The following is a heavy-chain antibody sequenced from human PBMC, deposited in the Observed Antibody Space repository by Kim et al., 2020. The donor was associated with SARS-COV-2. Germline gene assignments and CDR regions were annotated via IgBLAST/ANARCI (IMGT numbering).Heavy chain of an antibody. D-gene: IGHD3-10*01. CDR2: IYYSGST. V-gene: IGHV4-59*13. J-gene: IGHJ4*02. CDR3: ARVGQHRGKGHFDY. Sequence: SETLSLTCTVSGGSISSYYWSWIRQPPGKGLEWIGYIYYSGSTNYNPSLKSRVTISVDTSKNQFSLKLSSVTAADTAVYYCARVGQHRGKGHFDYWGQGTLVTVSS. CDR1: GGSISSYY.